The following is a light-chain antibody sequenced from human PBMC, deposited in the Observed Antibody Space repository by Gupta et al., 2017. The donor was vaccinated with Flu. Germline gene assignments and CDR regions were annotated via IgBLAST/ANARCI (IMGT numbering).Light chain of an antibody. V-gene: IGKV3-11*01. CDR3: QQRSNWFT. CDR1: QSVSSY. CDR2: DAS. J-gene: IGKJ3*01. Sequence: EIVLTQSQVTLSLSPGERATLSCRASQSVSSYLAWYQQKPGQAPRLLIYDASSRATGIPARFSGSGSGTDFTLTISSLEPEDFAVYYCQQRSNWFTFGPGTKVDIK.